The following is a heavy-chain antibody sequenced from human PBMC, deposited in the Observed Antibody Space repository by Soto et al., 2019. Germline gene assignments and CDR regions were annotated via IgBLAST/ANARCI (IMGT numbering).Heavy chain of an antibody. CDR3: ARGHSLTGYVLSYYAMDV. J-gene: IGHJ6*02. D-gene: IGHD3-9*01. CDR2: INPNTGDT. V-gene: IGHV1-2*04. Sequence: QVQLVQSGAEVKNLGASVKVSCKASGYTFTDYQMHWVRQAPGQGLEWVGWINPNTGDTNYAQRFQGWVNMTSDTSISTAYMELTRLRSDDTAVYYCARGHSLTGYVLSYYAMDVWGQGTTVTVSS. CDR1: GYTFTDYQ.